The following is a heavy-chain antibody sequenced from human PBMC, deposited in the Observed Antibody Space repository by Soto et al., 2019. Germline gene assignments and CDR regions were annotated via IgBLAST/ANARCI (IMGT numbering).Heavy chain of an antibody. V-gene: IGHV1-18*01. CDR1: GYTFTSYG. J-gene: IGHJ4*02. CDR3: ARDGAWRDYSNYGRD. Sequence: QVQLVQSGAEVKKPGASVKVSCKASGYTFTSYGISWLRRAPGQGLEGMGWISAYNGNTNYAQKLQGRVTMTTDTSTSTDYMELRRLRSDDTAVYYCARDGAWRDYSNYGRDWGQGTLVTVSS. CDR2: ISAYNGNT. D-gene: IGHD4-4*01.